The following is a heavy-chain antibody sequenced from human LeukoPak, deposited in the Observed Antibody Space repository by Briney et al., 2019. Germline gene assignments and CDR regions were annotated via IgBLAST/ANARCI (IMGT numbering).Heavy chain of an antibody. Sequence: GGSLRLSCAASGFTFTAFTISWVRQAPGKGLEWVSSISSSSFIYFADSLKGRFTISRDNAKNSVYLQINSLRAEDTAVYYCARDRNFVAFDIWGQGTMVTVSS. V-gene: IGHV3-21*06. J-gene: IGHJ3*02. D-gene: IGHD1-14*01. CDR2: ISSSSFI. CDR3: ARDRNFVAFDI. CDR1: GFTFTAFT.